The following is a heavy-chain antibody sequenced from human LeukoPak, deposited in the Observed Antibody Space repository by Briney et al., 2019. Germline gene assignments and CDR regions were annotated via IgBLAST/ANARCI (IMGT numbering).Heavy chain of an antibody. D-gene: IGHD1-1*01. CDR3: ARHSTTVSRFDY. Sequence: SETLSLTCTVSGGSISSYYWSWIRQPPGKGLEWIGYIYTSGSTNYNPSLKSRVTISVDTSENQFSLRLSSVTAADTAVYYCARHSTTVSRFDYWGQGTLVTVSS. V-gene: IGHV4-4*09. J-gene: IGHJ4*02. CDR2: IYTSGST. CDR1: GGSISSYY.